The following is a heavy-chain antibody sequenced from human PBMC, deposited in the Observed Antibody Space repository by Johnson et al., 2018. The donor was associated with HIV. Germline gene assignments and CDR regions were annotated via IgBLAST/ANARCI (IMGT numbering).Heavy chain of an antibody. CDR3: ARGKDMAGTGAFDI. CDR2: IWYDGSNK. D-gene: IGHD6-19*01. J-gene: IGHJ3*02. Sequence: QMQLVESGGGLVKPGRSLRLSCAASGFNFSNYGMYWVRQAPGKGLEWVAVIWYDGSNKYYADSVKGRFTISRDNSKTTLYLQMNSLRAGDTAVYFCARGKDMAGTGAFDIWGQGTMVTVSS. CDR1: GFNFSNYG. V-gene: IGHV3-30*19.